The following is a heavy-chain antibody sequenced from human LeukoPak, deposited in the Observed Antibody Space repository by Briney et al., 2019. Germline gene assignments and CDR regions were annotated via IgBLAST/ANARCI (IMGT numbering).Heavy chain of an antibody. D-gene: IGHD1-1*01. CDR1: GFSFDDAW. V-gene: IGHV3-15*01. CDR2: IKSKTDGATT. Sequence: PGGSLRLSCATSGFSFDDAWMSWVRQAPGKGLDWVGRIKSKTDGATTDYAAPVKGGFTISRDDSKNTLYLQMNSLKIEDTAVYYCTTAGTSWRDWLDPWGQGTLVTVSS. J-gene: IGHJ5*02. CDR3: TTAGTSWRDWLDP.